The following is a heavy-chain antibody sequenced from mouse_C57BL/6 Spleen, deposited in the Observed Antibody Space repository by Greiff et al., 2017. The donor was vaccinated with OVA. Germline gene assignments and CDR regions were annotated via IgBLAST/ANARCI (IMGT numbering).Heavy chain of an antibody. J-gene: IGHJ2*01. D-gene: IGHD1-1*01. CDR3: ARNYYGPPYFDY. CDR1: GYTFTDYY. V-gene: IGHV1-26*01. CDR2: INPNNGGT. Sequence: EVKLQESGPELVKPGASVKISCKASGYTFTDYYMNWVKQSHGKSLEWIGDINPNNGGTSYNQKFKGKATLTVDKSSSTAYMELRSLTSEDSAVYYCARNYYGPPYFDYWGQGTTLTVSS.